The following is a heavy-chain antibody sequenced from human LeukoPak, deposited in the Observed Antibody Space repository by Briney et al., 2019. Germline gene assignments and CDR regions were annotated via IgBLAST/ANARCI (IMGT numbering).Heavy chain of an antibody. Sequence: GLEWMGIINPSGGSTSYAQKFQGRVTMTRDTSTSTVYMELSSLRSEDTAVYYCARGSSDYWGQGTLVTVSS. CDR3: ARGSSDY. CDR2: INPSGGST. V-gene: IGHV1-46*01. J-gene: IGHJ4*02.